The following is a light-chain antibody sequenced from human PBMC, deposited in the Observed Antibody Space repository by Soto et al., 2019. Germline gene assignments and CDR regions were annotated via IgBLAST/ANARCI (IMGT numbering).Light chain of an antibody. V-gene: IGKV1-9*01. Sequence: DIQLTQSPSFLSASVGDRVTITCRASQDISSYLAWYQQKPGRTPKLLIYAASTLQSGVPSRFSGSRSGTEFTLTVSSLQPEDFVTYYCQQLNTYPLTFGGGTKVDIK. CDR2: AAS. J-gene: IGKJ4*01. CDR1: QDISSY. CDR3: QQLNTYPLT.